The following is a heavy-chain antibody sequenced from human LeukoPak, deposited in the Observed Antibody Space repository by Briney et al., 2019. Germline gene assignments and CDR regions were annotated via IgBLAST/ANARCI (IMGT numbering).Heavy chain of an antibody. CDR2: ISSSTYT. CDR1: GFTFSDYF. J-gene: IGHJ4*02. CDR3: ARDIGGYNYDY. Sequence: GGSLRLSCAASGFTFSDYFMSWIRQAPGKGLEWVSYISSSTYTNYADSVKGRFTISRDNAKNSLYLQMNSLRAEDTAVYYCARDIGGYNYDYWGQGTLVTVSS. V-gene: IGHV3-11*06. D-gene: IGHD5-24*01.